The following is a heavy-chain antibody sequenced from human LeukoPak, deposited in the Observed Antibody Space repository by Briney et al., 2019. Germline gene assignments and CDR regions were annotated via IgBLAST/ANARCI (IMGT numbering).Heavy chain of an antibody. CDR3: ARDQDSGYASGLFDY. V-gene: IGHV4-38-2*02. J-gene: IGHJ4*02. CDR1: GYSISSGYY. CDR2: IYHSGST. D-gene: IGHD5-12*01. Sequence: SETLSLTCTVSGYSISSGYYWGWIRQPPGKGLEWIGSIYHSGSTYYNPSLKSRVTISVDTSKNQFSLKLSSVTAADTAVYYCARDQDSGYASGLFDYWGQGTLVTVSS.